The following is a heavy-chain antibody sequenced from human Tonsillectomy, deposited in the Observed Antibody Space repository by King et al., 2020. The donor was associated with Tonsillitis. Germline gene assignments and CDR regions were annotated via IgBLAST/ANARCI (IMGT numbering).Heavy chain of an antibody. CDR2: IGSITTVT. J-gene: IGHJ6*02. CDR1: GFTFTDYY. CDR3: ARHHRLYGMDV. V-gene: IGHV3-11*01. Sequence: VQLVESGGGLVKPGASLRLSCAASGFTFTDYYMSWIRQAPGKGLEWVAHIGSITTVTYYADFLKGRFTLSRDNAKNSVSLQMNSLTVEDTAVYFCARHHRLYGMDVWGQGTTVTVSS.